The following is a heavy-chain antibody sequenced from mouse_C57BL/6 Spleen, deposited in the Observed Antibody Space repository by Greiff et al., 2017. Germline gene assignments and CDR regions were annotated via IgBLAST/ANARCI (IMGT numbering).Heavy chain of an antibody. Sequence: VQLQQPGAELVRPGSSVKLSCKASGYTFTSYWMDWVKQRPGQGLAWIGNIYPSDSETHYNQKFKDKATLTVAKSSSTAYMQLSSLTSEDSAVYYCARLGGSYYFDYWGQGTTLTVSS. J-gene: IGHJ2*01. CDR3: ARLGGSYYFDY. V-gene: IGHV1-61*01. CDR2: IYPSDSET. CDR1: GYTFTSYW.